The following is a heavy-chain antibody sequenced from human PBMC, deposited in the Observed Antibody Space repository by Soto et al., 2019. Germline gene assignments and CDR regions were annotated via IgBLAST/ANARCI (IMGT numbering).Heavy chain of an antibody. CDR3: ARDDIVVVPAAIGETYYYYGMDV. D-gene: IGHD2-2*01. Sequence: SETLSLTCAVYGGSFSGYYWSWIRQPPGKGLEWIGEINHSGSTNYNPSLKSRVTISVDTSKDQFSLKLSSVTAADTAVYYCARDDIVVVPAAIGETYYYYGMDVWGQGTTVTVSS. V-gene: IGHV4-34*01. CDR1: GGSFSGYY. J-gene: IGHJ6*02. CDR2: INHSGST.